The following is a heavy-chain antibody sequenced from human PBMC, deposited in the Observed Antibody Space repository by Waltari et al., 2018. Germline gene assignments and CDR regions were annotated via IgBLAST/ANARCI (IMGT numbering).Heavy chain of an antibody. CDR3: ARDQSSSSYYYYYYMDV. J-gene: IGHJ6*03. CDR2: IKQDGSEK. CDR1: GFTFSSYW. V-gene: IGHV3-7*01. Sequence: EVQLVESGGGLVQPGGSLRLSCAASGFTFSSYWMSWVRQAPGKGLEWVANIKQDGSEKYYVDSVKGRFTISRDNAKNSLYLQMNSLRAEDTAVYYCARDQSSSSYYYYYYMDVWGKGTTVTVSS. D-gene: IGHD6-13*01.